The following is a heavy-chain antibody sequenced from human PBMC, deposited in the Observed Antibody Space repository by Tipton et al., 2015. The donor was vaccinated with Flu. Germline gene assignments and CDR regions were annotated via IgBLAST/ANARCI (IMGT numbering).Heavy chain of an antibody. CDR1: GGSISSYY. J-gene: IGHJ6*02. D-gene: IGHD2-15*01. CDR2: IYYSGST. CDR3: ARVSKVVVYGMDV. Sequence: TLSLTCTVSGGSISSYYWSWIRQPPGKGLEWIGYIYYSGSTNYNPSLKSRVTISVDTSKNQFSLKLSSVTAADTAVYYCARVSKVVVYGMDVWGQGTTVTVSS. V-gene: IGHV4-59*01.